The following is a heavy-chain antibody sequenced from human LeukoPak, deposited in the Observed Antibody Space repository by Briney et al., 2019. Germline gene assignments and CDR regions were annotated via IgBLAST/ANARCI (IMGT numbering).Heavy chain of an antibody. V-gene: IGHV4-39*01. CDR1: GGSISSSSYS. J-gene: IGHJ4*02. CDR3: AGTAMVNFDY. CDR2: IYYSGST. D-gene: IGHD5-18*01. Sequence: SETLSLTCTVSGGSISSSSYSWGWIRQPPGKGLEWIGSIYYSGSTYYNPSLKSRVTISVDTSKNQFSLKLSSVTAADTAVYYCAGTAMVNFDYWGQGTLVTVSS.